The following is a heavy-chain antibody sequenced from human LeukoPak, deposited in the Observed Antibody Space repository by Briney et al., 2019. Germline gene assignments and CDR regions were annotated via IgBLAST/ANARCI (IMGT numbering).Heavy chain of an antibody. CDR3: ARGSYGSGSCYNGPLPFDY. Sequence: PGGSLRLSCAASGFTFSSYWMSWVRQAPGKGLEWVANIKQDGSEKYYVDSVKGRFTISRDNAKNSLYLQMNSLRAEDTAVYYCARGSYGSGSCYNGPLPFDYWGQGTLVTVSS. J-gene: IGHJ4*02. CDR1: GFTFSSYW. CDR2: IKQDGSEK. D-gene: IGHD3-10*01. V-gene: IGHV3-7*04.